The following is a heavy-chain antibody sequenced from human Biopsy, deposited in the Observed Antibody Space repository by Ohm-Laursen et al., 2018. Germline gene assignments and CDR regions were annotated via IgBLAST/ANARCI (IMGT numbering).Heavy chain of an antibody. CDR2: IHTSGST. CDR3: AKHGSGWTGDDAFHI. Sequence: SETLSLTWAVSGDSISNDYWSWIRQSAGQGLEWIGRIHTSGSTNHNLSLKSRVTMSVDTSKNQFSLKLTSVTAADTAVYYCAKHGSGWTGDDAFHIWGQGTMVTVSS. J-gene: IGHJ3*02. V-gene: IGHV4-4*07. D-gene: IGHD6-19*01. CDR1: GDSISNDY.